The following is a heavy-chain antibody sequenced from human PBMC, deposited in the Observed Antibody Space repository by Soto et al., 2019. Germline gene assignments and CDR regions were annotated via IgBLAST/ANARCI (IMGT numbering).Heavy chain of an antibody. CDR2: ISAYNGNT. Sequence: ASVKVSCKASGYTFTSYGISWVRQAPGQGLGWMGWISAYNGNTNYAQKLQGRVTMTTDTSTSTAYMELRSLRSDDTAVYYCARQGEEEQQLGLWDPWGQGTLVTVSS. D-gene: IGHD6-13*01. CDR1: GYTFTSYG. V-gene: IGHV1-18*01. CDR3: ARQGEEEQQLGLWDP. J-gene: IGHJ5*02.